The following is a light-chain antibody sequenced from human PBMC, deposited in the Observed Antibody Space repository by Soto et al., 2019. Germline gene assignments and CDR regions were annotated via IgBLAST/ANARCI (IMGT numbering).Light chain of an antibody. J-gene: IGKJ4*01. V-gene: IGKV1-5*01. CDR2: DAS. CDR3: QQYESQPFT. Sequence: DIQLTQSPSTLSASVGDRVSITCRASQSISTWLAWYQQKPGKAPKLLISDASHLEKGVPSRFSGTRSGTDFVLAIRSLQAEDVATYFCQQYESQPFTFGGGTKVDI. CDR1: QSISTW.